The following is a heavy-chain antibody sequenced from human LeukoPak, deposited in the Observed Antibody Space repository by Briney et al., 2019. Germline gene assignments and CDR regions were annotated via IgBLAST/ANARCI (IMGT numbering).Heavy chain of an antibody. Sequence: GASVKVSYKASGYTFTSYGISWVRQATGQGLEWMGWMNPNSGNTGYAQKFQGRVTMTRNTSISTAYMELSSLRSEDTAVYYCAGVYSGSYYRTYYYYCMDVWGQGTTVTVSS. J-gene: IGHJ6*02. CDR2: MNPNSGNT. CDR3: AGVYSGSYYRTYYYYCMDV. D-gene: IGHD1-26*01. V-gene: IGHV1-8*02. CDR1: GYTFTSYG.